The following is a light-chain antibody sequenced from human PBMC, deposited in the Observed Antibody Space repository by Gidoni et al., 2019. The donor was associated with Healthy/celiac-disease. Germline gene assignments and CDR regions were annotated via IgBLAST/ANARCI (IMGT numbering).Light chain of an antibody. CDR2: SAS. CDR1: KSISSY. J-gene: IGKJ2*01. CDR3: QQSYSTPRT. V-gene: IGKV1-39*01. Sequence: DIQMTQYPSSLSASVGDRVTITCRASKSISSYLNWYQQKPGKAPKLLIYSASSLQSGVPSRFSGSGSGTDFTLTISSLQPEDFATYYCQQSYSTPRTFXQXTKLEIK.